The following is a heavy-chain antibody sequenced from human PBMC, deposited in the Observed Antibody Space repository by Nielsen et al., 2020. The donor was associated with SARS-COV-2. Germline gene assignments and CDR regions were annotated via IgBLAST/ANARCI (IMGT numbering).Heavy chain of an antibody. CDR2: INNDGPIT. V-gene: IGHV3-64D*06. J-gene: IGHJ3*01. Sequence: GESLKISCEASGFTISRYGMQWVRQAPGRGLEYVSVINNDGPITYYVDSVKGRFTISRDNSKNTLYLQMSGLRSDDTAVYYCVKPSGFNVGSLPTANRDFVWGQGTMVTVSS. D-gene: IGHD5-12*01. CDR1: GFTISRYG. CDR3: VKPSGFNVGSLPTANRDFV.